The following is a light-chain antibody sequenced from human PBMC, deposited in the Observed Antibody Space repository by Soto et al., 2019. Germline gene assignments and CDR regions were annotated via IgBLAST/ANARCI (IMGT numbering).Light chain of an antibody. Sequence: EIGLTQSPGTLPLPPGERATLSCRASQSVPLNYLAWYQQKPGQTPKVLIYRGSNRATDIPDRFGGSGSGTDFSLTISSLEPAGFAVYYCPQYGSSPRTFGGGTKVEIK. CDR3: PQYGSSPRT. V-gene: IGKV3-20*01. J-gene: IGKJ4*01. CDR1: QSVPLNY. CDR2: RGS.